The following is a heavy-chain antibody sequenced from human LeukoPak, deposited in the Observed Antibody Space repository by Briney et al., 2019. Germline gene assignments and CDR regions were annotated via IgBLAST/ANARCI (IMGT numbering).Heavy chain of an antibody. CDR1: GFTFSSYW. CDR2: IKQDGSEK. J-gene: IGHJ4*02. V-gene: IGHV3-7*01. CDR3: ARDQFKAFDY. Sequence: GGSLRPSCVASGFTFSSYWMSWVRQAPGKGLEWVANIKQDGSEKYYVDSVKGRFTISRDNAKNSLYLEMNSLRAEDTAVYYCARDQFKAFDYWGQGTLVTVSS.